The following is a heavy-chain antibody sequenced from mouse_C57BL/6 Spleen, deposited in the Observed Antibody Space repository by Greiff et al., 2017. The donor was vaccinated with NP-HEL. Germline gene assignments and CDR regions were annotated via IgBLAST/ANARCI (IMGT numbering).Heavy chain of an antibody. D-gene: IGHD2-3*01. CDR2: IDPSDSYT. Sequence: VQLQQSGAELVKPGASVKLSCKASGYTFTSYWMQWVKQRPGQGLEWIGEIDPSDSYTNYNQKFKGKATLTVDPSSSTAYMQLSSLTSEDSAVYYCARIYDGYYPWFAYWGQGTLVTVSA. V-gene: IGHV1-50*01. CDR3: ARIYDGYYPWFAY. CDR1: GYTFTSYW. J-gene: IGHJ3*01.